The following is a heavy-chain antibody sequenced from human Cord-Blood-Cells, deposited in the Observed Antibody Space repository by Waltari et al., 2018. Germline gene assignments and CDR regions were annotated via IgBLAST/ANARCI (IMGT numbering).Heavy chain of an antibody. D-gene: IGHD3-10*01. CDR3: AREGSGSYSDAFDI. V-gene: IGHV4-59*01. Sequence: QVQLRESGPGVVKPSEALYLTGSVSGGSISSSIWKRIGQPPGKGLEWIGYIYYSGSTNYNPSLKSRVTISVDTSKNQFSLKLSSVTAADTAVYYCAREGSGSYSDAFDIWGQGTMVTVSS. CDR2: IYYSGST. CDR1: GGSISSSI. J-gene: IGHJ3*02.